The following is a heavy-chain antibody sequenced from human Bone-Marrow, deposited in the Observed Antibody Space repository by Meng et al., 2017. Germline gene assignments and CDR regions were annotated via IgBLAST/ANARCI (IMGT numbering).Heavy chain of an antibody. V-gene: IGHV1-8*03. CDR3: ARATGRKRRNVLRYFDWSPYYFDY. CDR1: GYTFTSYD. D-gene: IGHD3-9*01. CDR2: MNPNSGNT. Sequence: ASVKVSCKASGYTFTSYDINWVRQATGQGLEWMGWMNPNSGNTGYAQKFQGRVTITRNTSISTAYMELSSLRSEDTAVYYCARATGRKRRNVLRYFDWSPYYFDYWGQGTLVTVSS. J-gene: IGHJ4*02.